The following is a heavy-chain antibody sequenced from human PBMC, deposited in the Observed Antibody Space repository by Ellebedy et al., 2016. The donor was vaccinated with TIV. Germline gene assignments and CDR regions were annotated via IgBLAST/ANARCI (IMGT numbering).Heavy chain of an antibody. V-gene: IGHV1-46*01. J-gene: IGHJ6*03. CDR3: ARDLRFLEWRFGYYYYYYMDV. CDR2: INPSGGST. Sequence: ASVKVSXKASGYTFTGYYMHWVRQAHGQGLEWMGIINPSGGSTSYAQKFQGRVTMTRDTSTSTVYMELSSLRSEDAAVYYCARDLRFLEWRFGYYYYYYMDVWGKGTTVTVSS. D-gene: IGHD3-3*01. CDR1: GYTFTGYY.